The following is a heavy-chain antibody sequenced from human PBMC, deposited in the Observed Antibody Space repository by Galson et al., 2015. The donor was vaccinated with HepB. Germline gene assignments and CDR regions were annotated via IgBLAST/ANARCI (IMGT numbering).Heavy chain of an antibody. D-gene: IGHD3-3*01. CDR2: ISAYNGNT. Sequence: SVKVSCKASGYTFTSYGISWVRQAPGQGLEWMGWISAYNGNTNYAQKLQGRVTMTTDTSTSTAYMELRSLRSDDTAVYYCAREYCKTYYDFWSGYQGYYYYYYMDVWGKGTTVTVSS. CDR3: AREYCKTYYDFWSGYQGYYYYYYMDV. J-gene: IGHJ6*03. CDR1: GYTFTSYG. V-gene: IGHV1-18*01.